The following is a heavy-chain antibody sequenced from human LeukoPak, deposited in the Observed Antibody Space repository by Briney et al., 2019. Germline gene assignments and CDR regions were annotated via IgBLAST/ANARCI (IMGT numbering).Heavy chain of an antibody. V-gene: IGHV3-9*03. D-gene: IGHD6-6*01. CDR3: AKALSSSFTGSSWEY. J-gene: IGHJ4*02. Sequence: PGGSLRLSCAASGFTFDDYAMHWIRQAPGKGLEWVSGINWNGGKIGYADSVKGRFTISRDSAKSSLYLQMNTLRAEDMASYYCAKALSSSFTGSSWEYWGQGTLVTVSS. CDR2: INWNGGKI. CDR1: GFTFDDYA.